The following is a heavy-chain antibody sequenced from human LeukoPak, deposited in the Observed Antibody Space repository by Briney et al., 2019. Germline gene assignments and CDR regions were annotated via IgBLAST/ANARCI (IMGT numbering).Heavy chain of an antibody. CDR3: ARSVVTAISEG. CDR1: GFTVSSNY. CDR2: IYSGGST. V-gene: IGHV3-53*01. D-gene: IGHD2-21*02. J-gene: IGHJ4*02. Sequence: GGSLRLSCAASGFTVSSNYMSWVRQAPGKGLEWVSVIYSGGSTYYADSVKGRFTISRDNSKNTLYLQMNSLRAEDTAVYYCARSVVTAISEGWGQGTLVTVSS.